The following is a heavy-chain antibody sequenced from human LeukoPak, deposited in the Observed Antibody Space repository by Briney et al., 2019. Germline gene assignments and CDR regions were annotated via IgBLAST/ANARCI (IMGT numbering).Heavy chain of an antibody. J-gene: IGHJ4*02. D-gene: IGHD3-22*01. V-gene: IGHV5-51*01. CDR3: ARQGGYYDSSGYYYDGHYFDY. CDR1: GYSFTNYW. Sequence: GESLKISCKGSGYSFTNYWIGWVRQMPGKGLEWMGIIYPGDSDTRYSPSFQGRVTISADKSISTAYLQWSSLKASDTAMYYCARQGGYYDSSGYYYDGHYFDYWGQGTLVTVSS. CDR2: IYPGDSDT.